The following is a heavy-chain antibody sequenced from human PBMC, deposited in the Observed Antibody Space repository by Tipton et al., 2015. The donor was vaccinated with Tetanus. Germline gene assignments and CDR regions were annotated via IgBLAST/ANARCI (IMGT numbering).Heavy chain of an antibody. CDR1: GFTFDDYA. CDR2: ITWNSGSI. V-gene: IGHV3-9*01. D-gene: IGHD6-19*01. CDR3: AKADSSAWYELDY. Sequence: AVSGFTFDDYAMHWVRQAPGKGLEWVSGITWNSGSIGYADSVKGRFTISRDNAKNSLYLQMNSLRAEDTALYYCAKADSSAWYELDYWGRGTLVTVSS. J-gene: IGHJ4*02.